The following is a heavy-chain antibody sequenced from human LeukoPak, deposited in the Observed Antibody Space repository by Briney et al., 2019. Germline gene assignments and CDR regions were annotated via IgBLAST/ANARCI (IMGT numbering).Heavy chain of an antibody. V-gene: IGHV1-8*03. J-gene: IGHJ6*03. CDR2: MNPNSGNT. CDR1: GYTFTSYD. D-gene: IGHD2-15*01. Sequence: ASVKVSCKASGYTFTSYDINWVRQATGQGLEWMGWMNPNSGNTGYAQKFQGRVTITRNTSISTAYMELSSLRSEDTAVYYCARDLGGGQLAYYYMDVWGKGTTVTVSS. CDR3: ARDLGGGQLAYYYMDV.